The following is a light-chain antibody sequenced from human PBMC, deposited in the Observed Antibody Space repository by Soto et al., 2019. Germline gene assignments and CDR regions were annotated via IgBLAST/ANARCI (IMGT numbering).Light chain of an antibody. CDR2: ETS. J-gene: IGKJ1*01. CDR3: QQYKDYWT. Sequence: DDQMTQSPSTMSASVGDRVTITCRASQSISRWLAWYQQKPGKAPKLLIYETSSLEDGVPSRFTGSGSGTEFSLTITSLQPEDFASYYCQQYKDYWTFGQGTKVDIK. CDR1: QSISRW. V-gene: IGKV1-5*03.